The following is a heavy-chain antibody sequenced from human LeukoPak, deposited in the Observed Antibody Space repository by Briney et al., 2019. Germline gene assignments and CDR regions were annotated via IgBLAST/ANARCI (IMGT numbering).Heavy chain of an antibody. J-gene: IGHJ4*02. CDR3: ARGYYPPEY. V-gene: IGHV3-11*05. CDR2: ITSSGAYA. CDR1: GFTFSDYY. D-gene: IGHD1-26*01. Sequence: GGSLRLSCAASGFTFSDYYMSWIRQAPGKGLECVSYITSSGAYANHADSVKGRFTISRDNAKNSLYLQMNSLRAEDTAVYYCARGYYPPEYWGPGTLVTVSS.